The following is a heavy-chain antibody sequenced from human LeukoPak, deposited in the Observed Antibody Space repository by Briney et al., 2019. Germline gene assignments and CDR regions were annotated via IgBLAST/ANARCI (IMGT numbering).Heavy chain of an antibody. CDR1: GGSISNYY. CDR3: ARDRGDQYYYYYMDV. V-gene: IGHV4-4*07. J-gene: IGHJ6*03. Sequence: SETLSLTCTVSGGSISNYYWSWIRQPAGKGLAWIGRIYTSGSTNYNPSLKSRVTMSVDTSKNQFSLKLSSVTAADTAVYYCARDRGDQYYYYYMDVWGKGTTVTVSS. D-gene: IGHD3-10*01. CDR2: IYTSGST.